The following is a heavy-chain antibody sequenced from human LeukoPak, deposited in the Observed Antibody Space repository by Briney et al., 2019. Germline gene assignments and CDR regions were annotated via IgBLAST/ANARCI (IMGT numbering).Heavy chain of an antibody. D-gene: IGHD3-9*01. V-gene: IGHV4-34*01. Sequence: SETLSLTCSVYGGSLNGYYWSWIRQPPGKGLEWIGEINHSGTTNYNPSLKSRVTMSLDTSKNQFSLKLSSVTAADTAVYYCARLSSVRYFDWLLFNYFDYWGQGTLVTVSS. J-gene: IGHJ4*02. CDR1: GGSLNGYY. CDR2: INHSGTT. CDR3: ARLSSVRYFDWLLFNYFDY.